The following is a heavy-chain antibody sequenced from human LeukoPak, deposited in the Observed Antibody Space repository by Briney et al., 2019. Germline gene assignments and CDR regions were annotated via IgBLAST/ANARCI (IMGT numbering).Heavy chain of an antibody. CDR1: GFTFSNCE. J-gene: IGHJ4*02. CDR3: ASRALIEAGKGYYFDY. D-gene: IGHD6-13*01. CDR2: ISSTATII. V-gene: IGHV3-48*03. Sequence: GGSLRLSCAASGFTFSNCEMSWVRQAPGKGLEWLSYISSTATIIYYADSVKGRFTISRDNAKNSLYLQMNSLSAEDTAVYYCASRALIEAGKGYYFDYWGQGTLVTVSS.